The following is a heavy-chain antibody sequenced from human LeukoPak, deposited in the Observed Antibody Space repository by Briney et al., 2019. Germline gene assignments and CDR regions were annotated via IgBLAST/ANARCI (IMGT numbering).Heavy chain of an antibody. Sequence: ASVKVSCKASGYTFTSYYMHWVRQAPGQGLEWMGIINPSGGSTSYAQKFQGWVTMTRDTSISTAYMELSRLRSDDTAVYYCARDLQYSGTYYVPFYGLDVWGQGTTVTVSS. D-gene: IGHD1-26*01. CDR1: GYTFTSYY. CDR3: ARDLQYSGTYYVPFYGLDV. V-gene: IGHV1-46*01. CDR2: INPSGGST. J-gene: IGHJ6*02.